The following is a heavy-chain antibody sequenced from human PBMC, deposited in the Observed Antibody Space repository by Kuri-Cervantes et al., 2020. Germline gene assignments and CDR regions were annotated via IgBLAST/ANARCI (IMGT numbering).Heavy chain of an antibody. D-gene: IGHD2-8*02. CDR2: ISYDGSNK. J-gene: IGHJ5*02. CDR1: GFTFSSYA. Sequence: GESLKISCAASGFTFSSYAMHWVRQAPGKGLEWVAVISYDGSNKYYADPVKGRFTISRDNSKNTLYLQMNSLRAEDTAVYYCARELGYCTGGVCPWGQGTLVTVSS. V-gene: IGHV3-30*01. CDR3: ARELGYCTGGVCP.